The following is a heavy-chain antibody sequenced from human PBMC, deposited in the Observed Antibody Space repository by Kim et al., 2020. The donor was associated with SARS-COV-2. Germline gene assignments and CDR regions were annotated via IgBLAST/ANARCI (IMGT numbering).Heavy chain of an antibody. J-gene: IGHJ4*02. V-gene: IGHV3-30*18. Sequence: GGSLRLSCAASGFTFSSYGMHWVRQAPGKGLEWVAVISYDGSNKYYADSVKGRFTISRDNSKNTLYLQMNSLRAEDTAVYYCAKSGVDSGSYNYWGQGTLVTVSS. CDR1: GFTFSSYG. CDR2: ISYDGSNK. CDR3: AKSGVDSGSYNY. D-gene: IGHD1-26*01.